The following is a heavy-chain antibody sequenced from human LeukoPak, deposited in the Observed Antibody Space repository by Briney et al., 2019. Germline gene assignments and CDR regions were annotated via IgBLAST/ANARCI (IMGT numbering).Heavy chain of an antibody. CDR3: ARSDYGGFGDY. Sequence: ASVKVSCKASGYTFTSYYMHWVRQAPGQGLEWMGWISGYNGNTNYAQKLQGRVTMTTDTSTSTAYMELRSLRYDDTAVYYCARSDYGGFGDYWGQGTLVTVSS. V-gene: IGHV1-18*04. J-gene: IGHJ4*02. CDR1: GYTFTSYY. D-gene: IGHD4-23*01. CDR2: ISGYNGNT.